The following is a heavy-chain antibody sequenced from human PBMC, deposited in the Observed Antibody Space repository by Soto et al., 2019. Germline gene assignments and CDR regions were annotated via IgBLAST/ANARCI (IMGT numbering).Heavy chain of an antibody. CDR1: GFTFRSYA. Sequence: GGSLRLSCAASGFTFRSYAMSWVRQAPGKGLEWVSVISGSGGSTYYADSVKGRFTISRDNSKNTLYLQMNSLRAEDTAVYYCAKDSGSSGWYFDYWGQGTLVTVSS. CDR2: ISGSGGST. D-gene: IGHD6-19*01. CDR3: AKDSGSSGWYFDY. V-gene: IGHV3-23*01. J-gene: IGHJ4*02.